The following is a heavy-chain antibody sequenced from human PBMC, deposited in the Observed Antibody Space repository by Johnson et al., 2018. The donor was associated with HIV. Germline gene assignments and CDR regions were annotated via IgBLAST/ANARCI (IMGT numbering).Heavy chain of an antibody. CDR1: GFTFSNHH. J-gene: IGHJ3*02. V-gene: IGHV3-7*01. Sequence: VQLVESGGGLIQPGGSLRLSCAVSGFTFSNHHMTWVRQAPGKGLAWVANINQDGSDKYYVDSVKGRFTISRDNAQNSLYLQMNSLRAEDTAVYYCGRVGGLYYYDSSGYRDDAFDIWGQGTMVTVSS. CDR2: INQDGSDK. D-gene: IGHD3-22*01. CDR3: GRVGGLYYYDSSGYRDDAFDI.